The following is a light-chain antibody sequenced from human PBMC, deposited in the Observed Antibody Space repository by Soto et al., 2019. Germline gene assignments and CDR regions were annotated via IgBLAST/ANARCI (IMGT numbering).Light chain of an antibody. V-gene: IGLV2-11*01. J-gene: IGLJ1*01. CDR2: DVS. CDR3: LSYAGSYIYV. CDR1: SSDVGGYNY. Sequence: QSVLTQPASVSGSPGQSITISCTGTSSDVGGYNYVSWYQQHPGTAPKLIIYDVSKRPSGVPDRFSASKSGNTASLTISGLQAEDEADYYCLSYAGSYIYVFGTGTKLTVL.